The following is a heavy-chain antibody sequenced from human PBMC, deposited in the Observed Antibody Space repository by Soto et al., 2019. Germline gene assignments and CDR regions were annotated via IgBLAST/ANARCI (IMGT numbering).Heavy chain of an antibody. CDR3: ARRGYGSGSYRLYWFDP. J-gene: IGHJ5*02. V-gene: IGHV4-39*07. D-gene: IGHD3-10*01. CDR1: GGSISSGGYY. CDR2: INHGGST. Sequence: SETLSLTCTVSGGSISSGGYYWSWIRQHPGKGLEWIGEINHGGSTNYNPSLKSRVTISVDTSKNQFSLKLSSVTAADTAVYYCARRGYGSGSYRLYWFDPWGQGTLVTVSS.